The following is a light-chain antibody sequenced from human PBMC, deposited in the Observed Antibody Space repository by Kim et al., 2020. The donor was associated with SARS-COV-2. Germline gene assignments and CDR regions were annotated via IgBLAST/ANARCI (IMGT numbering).Light chain of an antibody. V-gene: IGLV3-21*04. J-gene: IGLJ2*01. CDR1: SIGSKS. Sequence: SYELTQPPSVSVAPGQTARVSCGGNSIGSKSVHWYQQKSGQAPVLVIYYDSDRPSGIPERFSGSNSGNTATLTISSVEAGDEADYYCQVWDSTSDHRVVFGGGTKLTVL. CDR2: YDS. CDR3: QVWDSTSDHRVV.